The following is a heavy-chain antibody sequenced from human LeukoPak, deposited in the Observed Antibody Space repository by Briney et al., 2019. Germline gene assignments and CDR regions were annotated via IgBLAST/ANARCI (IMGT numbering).Heavy chain of an antibody. CDR3: ARVEMATSTDYDY. V-gene: IGHV1-2*02. D-gene: IGHD5-24*01. Sequence: GASVKVSCKASGYTFTGYYMHWVRQAPGQGLEWMGWINPSSGGTNYAQKFQGRVTMTRDTSISTAYMELSRLRSDDTAVYYCARVEMATSTDYDYWGQGTLVTVSS. CDR1: GYTFTGYY. CDR2: INPSSGGT. J-gene: IGHJ4*02.